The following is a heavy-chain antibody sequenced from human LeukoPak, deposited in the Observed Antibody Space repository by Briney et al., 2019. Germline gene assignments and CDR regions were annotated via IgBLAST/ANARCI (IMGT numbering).Heavy chain of an antibody. V-gene: IGHV4-39*01. D-gene: IGHD5-12*01. Sequence: SETQSLIYILSGRSTSMRSYYWDWIRQPPGKGLEWIGNLFDSGNTHYNPSLRSRLTMSVDTSKNQFSLKLSSVTAADTAVYDCSRLTSAGYSGYKNAFDVWGQGNMVTVSS. J-gene: IGHJ3*01. CDR3: SRLTSAGYSGYKNAFDV. CDR1: GRSTSMRSYY. CDR2: LFDSGNT.